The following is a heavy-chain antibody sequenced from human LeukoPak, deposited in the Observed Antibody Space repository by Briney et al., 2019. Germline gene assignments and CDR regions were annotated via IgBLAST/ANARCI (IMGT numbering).Heavy chain of an antibody. J-gene: IGHJ4*02. Sequence: PGGSLRLSCAASGFTFSSYAMSWVRQAPGKGLEWVSAIRGSGGSTYYADSVKGRFTISRDNSKNTLYLQMNSLSAEDTAVYYCAKARVDSSGYPELNFDYWGQGTLVTVSS. CDR1: GFTFSSYA. V-gene: IGHV3-23*01. D-gene: IGHD3-22*01. CDR3: AKARVDSSGYPELNFDY. CDR2: IRGSGGST.